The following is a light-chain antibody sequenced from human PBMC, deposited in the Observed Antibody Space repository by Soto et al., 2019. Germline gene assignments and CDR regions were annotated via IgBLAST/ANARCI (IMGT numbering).Light chain of an antibody. CDR2: DAS. Sequence: EIVLTQSPGTLSLSPGERATLSCRASQSVSSYLAWYQQKPGQAPRLLIYDASNRATGIPARFSGSGSGTDFTLTISRLEPEDFAVYYCQQSADSPKTFGQGTKVDI. V-gene: IGKV3-20*01. J-gene: IGKJ1*01. CDR3: QQSADSPKT. CDR1: QSVSSY.